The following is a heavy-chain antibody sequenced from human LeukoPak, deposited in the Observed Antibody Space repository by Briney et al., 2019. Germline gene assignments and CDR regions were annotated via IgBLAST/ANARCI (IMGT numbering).Heavy chain of an antibody. D-gene: IGHD1-26*01. Sequence: GGSLRLSCAASGFTFSSFAMHWVRQAPGKGLEWLAVISYDGSNDYYAGSLKGRFTMSRDNSRNTLNLQIKSLRPDDTAVYYCARDAGGAFYWYFDLWGRGTLVTVSS. V-gene: IGHV3-30-3*01. CDR2: ISYDGSND. CDR3: ARDAGGAFYWYFDL. J-gene: IGHJ2*01. CDR1: GFTFSSFA.